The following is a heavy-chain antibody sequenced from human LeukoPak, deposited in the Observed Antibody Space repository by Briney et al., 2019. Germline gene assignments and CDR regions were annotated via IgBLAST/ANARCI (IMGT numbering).Heavy chain of an antibody. D-gene: IGHD3-10*01. CDR1: GFTFSSYS. Sequence: PGGSLRLSCAVSGFTFSSYSMNWVRQAPGKGLEGVSYISCTGSTIYYSDSVKGRFTISRDNAKDSLYLQMNSLRDEDTAVYYCVKDPITRARGVPNWFDPWGQGTLVTVSS. CDR2: ISCTGSTI. CDR3: VKDPITRARGVPNWFDP. J-gene: IGHJ5*02. V-gene: IGHV3-48*02.